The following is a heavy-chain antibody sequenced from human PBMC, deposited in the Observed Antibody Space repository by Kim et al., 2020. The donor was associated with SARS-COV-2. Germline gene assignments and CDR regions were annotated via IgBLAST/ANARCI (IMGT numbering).Heavy chain of an antibody. J-gene: IGHJ5*01. CDR3: ARDSSSSWYGGLDS. CDR1: GFTVSSYA. D-gene: IGHD6-13*01. V-gene: IGHV3-30*04. CDR2: ISYDGSNK. Sequence: GGSLRLSCAASGFTVSSYAMHWVRQAPGKGLEWVAVISYDGSNKYYADAVKGRFTISRNNSKNTLYLQMNSLSAEDTALYYCARDSSSSWYGGLDSWGQGTLVTVSS.